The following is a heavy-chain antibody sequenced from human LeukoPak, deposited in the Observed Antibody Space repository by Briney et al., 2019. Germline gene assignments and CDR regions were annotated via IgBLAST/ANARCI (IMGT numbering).Heavy chain of an antibody. J-gene: IGHJ4*02. V-gene: IGHV3-23*01. CDR1: GFTFSNAW. CDR3: ARVAVVVTAIYYFDY. Sequence: PGGSLRLSCAASGFTFSNAWMSWVRQAPGKGLEWVPAISGSGGSTYYADSVKGRFTISRDNSKNTLYLQMNSLRAEDTAVYYCARVAVVVTAIYYFDYWGQGTLVTVSS. CDR2: ISGSGGST. D-gene: IGHD2-21*02.